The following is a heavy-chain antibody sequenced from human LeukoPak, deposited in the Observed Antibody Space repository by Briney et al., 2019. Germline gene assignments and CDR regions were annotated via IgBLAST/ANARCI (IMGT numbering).Heavy chain of an antibody. D-gene: IGHD3-10*02. J-gene: IGHJ4*02. CDR1: GGSFSGYY. CDR3: ARDLEMVGVYYFDY. Sequence: SETLSLTCAVYGGSFSGYYWSWIRQPPGKGLEWIGEINHSGSTNYNPSLKSRVTISVDTSKNQFSLKLSSVTAADTAVYYCARDLEMVGVYYFDYWGQGTLVTVSS. V-gene: IGHV4-34*01. CDR2: INHSGST.